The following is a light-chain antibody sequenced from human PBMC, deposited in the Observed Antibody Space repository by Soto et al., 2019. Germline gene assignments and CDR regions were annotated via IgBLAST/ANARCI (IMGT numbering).Light chain of an antibody. CDR3: QQYGNSGT. J-gene: IGKJ1*01. CDR2: GAS. Sequence: EIILSRSLASLSVSPGQRATLSCRASPFLRSYLAWYQQKPGQAPRLLIYGASTRAPGSPDRFRGSRSVTDFTLTICRLEPEDYSVYYCQQYGNSGTFGQGTIVDI. CDR1: PFLRSY. V-gene: IGKV3-20*01.